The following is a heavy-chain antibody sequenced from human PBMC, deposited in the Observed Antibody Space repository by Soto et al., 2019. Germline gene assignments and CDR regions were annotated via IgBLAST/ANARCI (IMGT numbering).Heavy chain of an antibody. D-gene: IGHD3-22*01. CDR2: ISAYSGNT. Sequence: GASVKVSCKASGYTFTSYGISWVRQAPGQGLEWMGWISAYSGNTNYAQKLQGRVTMTTDTSASTAYMELRSLRSDDTAVYYCARDTYYYDSSGYPRDYYYYYGMDVWGQGTTVTVSS. CDR3: ARDTYYYDSSGYPRDYYYYYGMDV. CDR1: GYTFTSYG. V-gene: IGHV1-18*04. J-gene: IGHJ6*02.